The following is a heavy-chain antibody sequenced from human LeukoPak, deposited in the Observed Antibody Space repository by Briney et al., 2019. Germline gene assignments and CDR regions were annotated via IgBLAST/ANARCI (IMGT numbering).Heavy chain of an antibody. CDR1: GGSISSSSYY. J-gene: IGHJ6*03. CDR3: ARLPSSSWPYYYYYYMDV. CDR2: IYYSGST. D-gene: IGHD6-13*01. Sequence: PSETLSLTCTVSGGSISSSSYYWGWIRQPPGKGLEWIGSIYYSGSTYYNPSLKSRVTISVDTSKNQFSLKLSSVTAADTAVYYCARLPSSSWPYYYYYYMDVWGKGTTVTISS. V-gene: IGHV4-39*01.